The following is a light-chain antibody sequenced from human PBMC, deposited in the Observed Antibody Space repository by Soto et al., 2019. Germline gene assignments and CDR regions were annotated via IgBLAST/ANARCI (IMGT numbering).Light chain of an antibody. Sequence: DVVMTQSPLSLPVTPGEPASISCRSSRSLLSSNGYNYLNWYLQKPGQSPQLLIYLGSNRASGVPDRFSGSGSGTDFTLKIGRVEAEDVGVYYCAQGLQTPLTFGGGTKVDIK. CDR3: AQGLQTPLT. V-gene: IGKV2-28*01. CDR1: RSLLSSNGYNY. CDR2: LGS. J-gene: IGKJ4*01.